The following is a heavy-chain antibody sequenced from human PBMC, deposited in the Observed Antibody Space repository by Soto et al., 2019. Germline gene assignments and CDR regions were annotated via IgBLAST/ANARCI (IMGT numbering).Heavy chain of an antibody. CDR3: AREDDGGDRDYYGLDV. Sequence: SETLSLTCAVSGGSISSEYSHWTWIRQSPGKGLEWIGYIHYTGSIMYNPSFKSRLTMAVDTTKNQFSLQLTSVTAADTAVYFCAREDDGGDRDYYGLDVWGQGTTVTVSS. CDR1: GGSISSEYSH. V-gene: IGHV4-30-4*08. J-gene: IGHJ6*02. D-gene: IGHD2-21*02. CDR2: IHYTGSI.